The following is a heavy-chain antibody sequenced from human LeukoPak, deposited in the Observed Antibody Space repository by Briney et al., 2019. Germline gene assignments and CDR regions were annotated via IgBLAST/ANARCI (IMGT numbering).Heavy chain of an antibody. CDR2: ISGSGGST. J-gene: IGHJ4*02. D-gene: IGHD3-3*01. Sequence: QPGGSLRLSCAASGFTFSSYAMSWVRQAPGKGLEWVSAISGSGGSTYYADSVKGRFTISRDNSKNTLYLQMNSLRAEDTAVYYCAKDPVEPRFLKPDPFDYWGQGTLVTVSS. V-gene: IGHV3-23*01. CDR3: AKDPVEPRFLKPDPFDY. CDR1: GFTFSSYA.